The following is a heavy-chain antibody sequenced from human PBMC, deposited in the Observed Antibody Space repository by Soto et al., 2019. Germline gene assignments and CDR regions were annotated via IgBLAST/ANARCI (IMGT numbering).Heavy chain of an antibody. CDR3: ARHRPRSGGSCYFAPYYYYHYMDV. Sequence: SETLSLTCTVSGGSISSYYWSWIRQPPGKGLEWIGYIYYSGSTNYNPSLKSRVTISVDTSKNQFSLKLSSVTAADTAVYYCARHRPRSGGSCYFAPYYYYHYMDVWGKGTTVTVSS. CDR2: IYYSGST. V-gene: IGHV4-59*08. CDR1: GGSISSYY. J-gene: IGHJ6*03. D-gene: IGHD2-15*01.